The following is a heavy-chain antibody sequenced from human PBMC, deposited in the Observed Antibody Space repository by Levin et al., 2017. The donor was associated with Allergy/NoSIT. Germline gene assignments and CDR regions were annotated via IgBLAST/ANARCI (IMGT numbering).Heavy chain of an antibody. CDR1: SLTDPRVG. CDR2: IFSNDKK. J-gene: IGHJ3*01. D-gene: IGHD3-22*01. V-gene: IGHV2-26*01. Sequence: SLTDPRVGVSWIRQPPGKALEWLAHIFSNDKKSYSASLKTRLTISKDTSKSQVVLTITNMDPVDTGTYNCARITNYYDSSAYNYFLPWAFDLWGQGPKVTVSS. CDR3: ARITNYYDSSAYNYFLPWAFDL.